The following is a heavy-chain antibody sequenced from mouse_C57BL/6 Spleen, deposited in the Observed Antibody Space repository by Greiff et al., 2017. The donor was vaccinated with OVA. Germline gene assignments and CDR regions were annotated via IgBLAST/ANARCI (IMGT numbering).Heavy chain of an antibody. CDR3: ARSSYEYDGAWFAY. V-gene: IGHV1-80*01. Sequence: VQLQQSGAELVKPGASVKISCKASGYAFSSYWMNWVKQRPGKGLAWIGQIYPGDGDTNYHGKFKGKATLTADKSSSTAYMQLSSLTSEDSAVYFCARSSYEYDGAWFAYWGQGTLVTVSA. D-gene: IGHD2-4*01. CDR1: GYAFSSYW. J-gene: IGHJ3*01. CDR2: IYPGDGDT.